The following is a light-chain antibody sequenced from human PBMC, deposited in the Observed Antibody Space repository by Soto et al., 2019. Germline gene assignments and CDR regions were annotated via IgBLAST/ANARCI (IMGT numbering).Light chain of an antibody. Sequence: EGVMTQSPATLSVSPGDRATLSCRASQSVSSNLAWYQQKPGQAPRLLIYGASTRATGIPARFSGSGSGTEFTLTISSLQSEDFAVYYCQHYNNWPPWTFGQGTKVDIK. V-gene: IGKV3-15*01. J-gene: IGKJ1*01. CDR2: GAS. CDR1: QSVSSN. CDR3: QHYNNWPPWT.